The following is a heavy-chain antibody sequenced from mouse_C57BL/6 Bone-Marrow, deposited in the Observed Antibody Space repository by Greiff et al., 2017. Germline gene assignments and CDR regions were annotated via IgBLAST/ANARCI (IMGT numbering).Heavy chain of an antibody. D-gene: IGHD1-1*01. CDR3: ARGALYGSIFDY. J-gene: IGHJ2*01. V-gene: IGHV1-78*01. Sequence: VNLVESDAELVKPGASVKISCKVSGYTFTDHTIHWMQQRPEQGLEWIGYIYPRDGSTKYNEKFKGKATLTADKSSSTAYMQLNSLTSEDSAVYFCARGALYGSIFDYWGQGTTLTVSS. CDR1: GYTFTDHT. CDR2: IYPRDGST.